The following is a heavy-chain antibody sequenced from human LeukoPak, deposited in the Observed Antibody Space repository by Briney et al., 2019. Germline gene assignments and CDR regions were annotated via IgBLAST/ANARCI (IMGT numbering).Heavy chain of an antibody. Sequence: TGGSLRLSCAASGFSLSSYAMSWVRQAPGKGLEWVSGISGSGGSTYYADSVKGRFTISRDNSKNTLYLQMNSLRAEDTAVYYCAKSMGATLFDYWGQGTLVTVSS. CDR1: GFSLSSYA. V-gene: IGHV3-23*01. J-gene: IGHJ4*02. D-gene: IGHD1-26*01. CDR2: ISGSGGST. CDR3: AKSMGATLFDY.